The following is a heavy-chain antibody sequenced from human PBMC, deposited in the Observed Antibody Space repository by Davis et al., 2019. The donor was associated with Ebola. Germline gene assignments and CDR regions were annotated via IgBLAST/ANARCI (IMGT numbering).Heavy chain of an antibody. CDR2: IGGSDGRT. D-gene: IGHD6-13*01. CDR3: VKGGSSWSRFDC. V-gene: IGHV3-23*01. CDR1: GFTFSSYS. Sequence: GESLKISCAASGFTFSSYSMNWVRQTPGKGLEWVSSIGGSDGRTYYADSVKGRYTISRDNSKNMLYLQMNGLRTEDAAVYYCVKGGSSWSRFDCWGQGTLVTVSS. J-gene: IGHJ4*02.